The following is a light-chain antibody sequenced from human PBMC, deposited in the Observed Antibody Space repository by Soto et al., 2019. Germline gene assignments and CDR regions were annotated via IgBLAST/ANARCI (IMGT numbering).Light chain of an antibody. V-gene: IGKV3-15*01. Sequence: DIVMTQSPATLSVSPGERATLSCRASQSVSSNLAWYQQKPGQAPSLLIYGASTRATGIPARFSGSGSGTDFTLTISSLQSEDFAVYYCQQYNTWPHTFGQGTKLEIK. J-gene: IGKJ2*01. CDR1: QSVSSN. CDR2: GAS. CDR3: QQYNTWPHT.